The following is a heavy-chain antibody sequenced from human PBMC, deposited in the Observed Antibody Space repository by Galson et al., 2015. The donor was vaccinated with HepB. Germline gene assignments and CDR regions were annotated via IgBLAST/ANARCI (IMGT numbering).Heavy chain of an antibody. CDR2: IYINGST. Sequence: LSLTCTVSDGSIRSFYWNWIRQPAGKGLEWIGHIYINGSTNYNPSLKSRVTMSVDTSKNQFSLKLSSVTAADTAVYYCARDATYYYGSGTYYPANFFDFGGQGTLVTVSS. V-gene: IGHV4-4*07. J-gene: IGHJ4*02. CDR3: ARDATYYYGSGTYYPANFFDF. CDR1: DGSIRSFY. D-gene: IGHD3-10*01.